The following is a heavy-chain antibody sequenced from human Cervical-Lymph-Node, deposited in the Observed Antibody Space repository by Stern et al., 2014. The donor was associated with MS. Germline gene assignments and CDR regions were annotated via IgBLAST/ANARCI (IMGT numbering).Heavy chain of an antibody. D-gene: IGHD3-3*01. V-gene: IGHV3-30*03. CDR1: GFTFSTYG. CDR2: ISYDGSSQ. CDR3: ATMYYDFWNSQRYYDYGLDV. Sequence: VQLVESGGGVVQPGRSLRLSCAASGFTFSTYGMHWVRQAPGKGLEWVAVISYDGSSQHYADSVKGRFSISRDNSKNTLFLQMNSVRADDTAVYYCATMYYDFWNSQRYYDYGLDVWGQGTTVTVSS. J-gene: IGHJ6*02.